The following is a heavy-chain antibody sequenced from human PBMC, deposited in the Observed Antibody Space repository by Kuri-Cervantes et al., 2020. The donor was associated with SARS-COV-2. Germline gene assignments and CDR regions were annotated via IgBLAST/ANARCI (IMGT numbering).Heavy chain of an antibody. CDR3: ARVPRFGSPSGYRNYYYYGMDV. Sequence: ASVKVSCKASGYTFTGYYMHWVRQAPGQGLEWMGWINPNSGGTNYAQKFQGWVTMTRDTSISTAYMELSRLRSDDTAVYYCARVPRFGSPSGYRNYYYYGMDVWGQGTTVTVSS. J-gene: IGHJ6*02. CDR2: INPNSGGT. V-gene: IGHV1-2*04. D-gene: IGHD3-22*01. CDR1: GYTFTGYY.